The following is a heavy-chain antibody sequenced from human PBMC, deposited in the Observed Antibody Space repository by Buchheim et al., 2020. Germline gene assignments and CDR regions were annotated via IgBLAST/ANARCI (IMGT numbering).Heavy chain of an antibody. CDR2: TDSSGSTI. V-gene: IGHV3-48*03. Sequence: EVQLVESGGDLVQPGGSLRLSCAASGFTFSSFEMNWVRQAPGKGLEWVSYTDSSGSTIYYADSVQGRFTISRDNAKKSLYLQMNSLRAEDTAVYYCAGDQYGGDGFDYWGQGTL. CDR3: AGDQYGGDGFDY. J-gene: IGHJ4*02. D-gene: IGHD2-2*01. CDR1: GFTFSSFE.